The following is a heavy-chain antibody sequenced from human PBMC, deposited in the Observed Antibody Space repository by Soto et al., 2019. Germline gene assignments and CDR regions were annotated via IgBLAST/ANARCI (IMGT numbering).Heavy chain of an antibody. Sequence: PSETLSLTCTVSGASISGFYWSWIRKSAGKGLEWIGRIYATGTTDYNPSLKSRVMMSVDTSKKQFSLKLRSVTAADTAVYYCVRDGTKTLGDWFDPWGQGMSVTVSS. CDR3: VRDGTKTLGDWFDP. D-gene: IGHD1-1*01. CDR2: IYATGTT. J-gene: IGHJ5*02. CDR1: GASISGFY. V-gene: IGHV4-4*07.